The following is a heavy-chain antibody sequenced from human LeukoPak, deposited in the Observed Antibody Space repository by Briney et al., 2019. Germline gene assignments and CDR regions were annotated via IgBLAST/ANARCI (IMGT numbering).Heavy chain of an antibody. D-gene: IGHD3-10*01. CDR2: ISSSSSTV. V-gene: IGHV3-48*02. Sequence: GGSLRLSCAASGFTFSRYRMNWVRQAPGKGLEWVSYISSSSSTVYYADSLKGRFTISRDNAKNSLYLQMNSLRDEDTAVYYCGRAQTCYGSGSYLYWGQGTRVTVSA. CDR1: GFTFSRYR. CDR3: GRAQTCYGSGSYLY. J-gene: IGHJ4*02.